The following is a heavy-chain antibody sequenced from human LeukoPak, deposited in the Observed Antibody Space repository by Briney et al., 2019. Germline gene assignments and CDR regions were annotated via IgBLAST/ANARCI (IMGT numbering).Heavy chain of an antibody. CDR1: GFTFSSHV. J-gene: IGHJ4*02. CDR2: IWYDGSNK. CDR3: ARDLSADFDY. V-gene: IGHV3-33*07. D-gene: IGHD2/OR15-2a*01. Sequence: GGSPRLSCEASGFTFSSHVMYWVRQAPGKGLEWVALIWYDGSNKYYADSVKGRFTISRDNAKNPLYLQMNSLRAEDTAVYYCARDLSADFDYWGQGTLVTVSS.